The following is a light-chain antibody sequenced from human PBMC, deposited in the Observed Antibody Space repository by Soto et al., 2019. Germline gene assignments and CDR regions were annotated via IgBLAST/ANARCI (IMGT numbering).Light chain of an antibody. Sequence: EIVLTQSPGTLSLSPGERATLSCRASQSVGSNYLAWYQQKPGQAPRLLIFGASSRATGSPDRFSGSGSGTDFTLTVSSLEPEDFAVYFCQQYGRSAITFGQGTRLEIK. J-gene: IGKJ5*01. CDR2: GAS. CDR1: QSVGSNY. CDR3: QQYGRSAIT. V-gene: IGKV3-20*01.